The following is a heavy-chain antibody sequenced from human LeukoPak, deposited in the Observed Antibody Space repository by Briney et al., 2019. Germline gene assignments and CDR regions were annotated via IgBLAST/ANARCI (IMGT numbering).Heavy chain of an antibody. CDR3: ASLTTADAFDI. CDR2: IYTSGST. D-gene: IGHD3-22*01. J-gene: IGHJ3*02. V-gene: IGHV4-61*02. Sequence: PSQTLSLTCTVSGGSINSGSYYWSWIRQPAGKGLEWIGRIYTSGSTKYNPSLKSRVTISVDTSKNQFSLKLSSVTAADTAVFYCASLTTADAFDIWGQGTMVTVSS. CDR1: GGSINSGSYY.